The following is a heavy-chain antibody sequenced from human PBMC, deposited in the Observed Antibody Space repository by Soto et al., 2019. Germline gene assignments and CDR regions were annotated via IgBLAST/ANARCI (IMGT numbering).Heavy chain of an antibody. CDR3: ARGPPPSWFDP. J-gene: IGHJ5*02. CDR1: GGSVSSASYY. CDR2: IYYSGST. V-gene: IGHV4-61*01. Sequence: SETLSLTCTVSGGSVSSASYYWSWIRQPPGKALEWIGFIYYSGSTNYNPSLKSRVTISLDTSKNQFSLRLNSVTAADTAVYPCARGPPPSWFDPWGRGTLVTVSS.